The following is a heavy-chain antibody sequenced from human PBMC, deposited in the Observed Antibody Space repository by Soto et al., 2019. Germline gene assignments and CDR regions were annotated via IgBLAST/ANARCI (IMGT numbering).Heavy chain of an antibody. D-gene: IGHD2-21*02. CDR2: ISGSGATS. J-gene: IGHJ5*01. V-gene: IGHV3-23*01. CDR3: AKTETMVVVTVQPRWFDS. Sequence: QLLESGGGLVQPGGSLRLSCTASGFNFNNQAMSWIRKAPGKGLEWVSTISGSGATSLYADSVKGRFTIFKDSSQAYLDLKSLRVEDSATYYCAKTETMVVVTVQPRWFDSWGRGTLVTVS. CDR1: GFNFNNQA.